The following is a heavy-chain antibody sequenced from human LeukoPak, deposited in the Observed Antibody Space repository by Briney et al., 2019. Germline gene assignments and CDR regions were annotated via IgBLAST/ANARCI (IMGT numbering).Heavy chain of an antibody. V-gene: IGHV1-46*01. CDR2: INPSGGST. D-gene: IGHD3-9*01. CDR1: GYTFTSYA. CDR3: ARAEDYYDILTGYSNYWYFDL. Sequence: ASVKVSCKASGYTFTSYAMNWVRQAPGQGLEWMGIINPSGGSTSYAQKFQGRVTMTRDTSTSTVYMELSSLRSEDTAVYYCARAEDYYDILTGYSNYWYFDLWGRGTLVTVSS. J-gene: IGHJ2*01.